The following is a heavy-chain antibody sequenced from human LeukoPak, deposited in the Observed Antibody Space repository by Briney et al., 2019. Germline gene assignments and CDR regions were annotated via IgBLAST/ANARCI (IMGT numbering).Heavy chain of an antibody. CDR3: ARKTDRPGEVGRDRYFDL. CDR2: IKDDGSVR. J-gene: IGHJ2*01. CDR1: GFSFSSTL. V-gene: IGHV3-7*01. D-gene: IGHD6-6*01. Sequence: GGSLRLSCAASGFSFSSTLMTWVRQAPEKGLEWLANIKDDGSVRNYVDSVRGRFIISRDNARNSLYLQMNNLRAEDTAIYYCARKTDRPGEVGRDRYFDLWGRGTLVTVSS.